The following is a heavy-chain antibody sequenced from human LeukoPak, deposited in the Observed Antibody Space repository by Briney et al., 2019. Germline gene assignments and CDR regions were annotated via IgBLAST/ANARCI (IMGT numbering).Heavy chain of an antibody. D-gene: IGHD2-21*02. V-gene: IGHV4-4*07. CDR2: IYNSGST. CDR1: GGSISSYY. CDR3: ATYCGGDCYSHPFDS. Sequence: SETLSLTCTVSGGSISSYYWSWIRQPAGQGLDWIGHIYNSGSTNYNPSLKGRVTMSVATSKNQFSLHLSSVTAADTAVYYCATYCGGDCYSHPFDSWGQGTLVTVSS. J-gene: IGHJ4*02.